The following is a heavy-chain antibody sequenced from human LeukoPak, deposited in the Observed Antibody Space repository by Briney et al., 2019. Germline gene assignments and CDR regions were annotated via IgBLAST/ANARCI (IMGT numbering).Heavy chain of an antibody. D-gene: IGHD3-10*01. J-gene: IGHJ2*01. CDR1: GYSISSSSYY. V-gene: IGHV4-39*07. CDR3: ATRGVVRGVIISNYWYFDL. Sequence: SETLSLTCTVSGYSISSSSYYWGWIRQPPGKGLEWIGSIYYSGSTYYSPSLKSRVTISVDTSKNQFSLKLSSVTAADTAVYYCATRGVVRGVIISNYWYFDLWGRGTLVTVSS. CDR2: IYYSGST.